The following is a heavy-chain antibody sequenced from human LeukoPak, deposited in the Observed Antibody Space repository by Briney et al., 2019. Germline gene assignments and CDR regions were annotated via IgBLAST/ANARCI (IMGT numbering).Heavy chain of an antibody. CDR2: IYYSGST. D-gene: IGHD2-15*01. Sequence: PSETLSLTCTVSGGSISSGGYYWSWIRQPAGKGLEWIGSIYYSGSTYYNPSLKSRVTISVDTSKNQFSLKLSSVTAADTAVYYCARDTQKLYAFDIWGQGTMVTVSS. V-gene: IGHV4-39*07. CDR1: GGSISSGGYY. J-gene: IGHJ3*02. CDR3: ARDTQKLYAFDI.